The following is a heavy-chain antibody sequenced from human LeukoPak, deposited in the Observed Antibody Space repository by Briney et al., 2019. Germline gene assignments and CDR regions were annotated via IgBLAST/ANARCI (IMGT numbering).Heavy chain of an antibody. D-gene: IGHD5-24*01. Sequence: SETLSLTCTVSGGSITIRSHYWGWIRQPPGKGLEWIGSIHYSGTFYNPSLKSRVTISVDTSKNQFSLKLSSVTAADRAVYYCGTGYTAASDYWGQGTLVTVSS. CDR3: GTGYTAASDY. CDR2: IHYSGT. CDR1: GGSITIRSHY. J-gene: IGHJ4*02. V-gene: IGHV4-39*01.